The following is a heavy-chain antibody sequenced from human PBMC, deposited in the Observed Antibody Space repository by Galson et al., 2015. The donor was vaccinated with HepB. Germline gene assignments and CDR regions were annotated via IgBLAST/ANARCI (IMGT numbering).Heavy chain of an antibody. CDR3: ARDPKYRGYVFGP. Sequence: SLRLSCAASGFTFSTYSMNWVRQAPGKGLEWLSHISKNSRTIYYADSVKGRFTISRDDANNSLYLQMNSLRDEDTAVYYCARDPKYRGYVFGPWGQGTLVTVSS. J-gene: IGHJ5*02. V-gene: IGHV3-48*02. D-gene: IGHD5-12*01. CDR2: ISKNSRTI. CDR1: GFTFSTYS.